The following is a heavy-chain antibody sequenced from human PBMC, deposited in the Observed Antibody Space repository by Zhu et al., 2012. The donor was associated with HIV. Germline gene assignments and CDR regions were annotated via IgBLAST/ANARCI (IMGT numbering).Heavy chain of an antibody. D-gene: IGHD3-22*01. V-gene: IGHV4-4*02. CDR1: GDSISSYSW. J-gene: IGHJ4*02. CDR2: IYHSGST. CDR3: ARGFPIFDTSGYYFGY. Sequence: QVQLQESGPRLVKPSGTLSLTCAVSGDSISSYSWWSWVRQSPGKGLEWIGEIYHSGSTNYNPSLKSRVTISVDKSKHQFSLKLNSVTAADTAVYYCARGFPIFDTSGYYFGYWGQGTLVTVSS.